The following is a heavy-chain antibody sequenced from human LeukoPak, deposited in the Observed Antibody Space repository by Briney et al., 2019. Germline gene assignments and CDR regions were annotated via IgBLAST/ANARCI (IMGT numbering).Heavy chain of an antibody. J-gene: IGHJ5*02. Sequence: GGSLRLSCAASGFTGSNNYVSWVRQAPGMGLEWVSAIHSSGATCYADSVKGRFTISRDTSKNTLYLQISSLRVEDTAVYYRTVFGDSNHWGQGTLITVSS. D-gene: IGHD4-17*01. CDR3: TVFGDSNH. CDR2: IHSSGAT. CDR1: GFTGSNNY. V-gene: IGHV3-53*01.